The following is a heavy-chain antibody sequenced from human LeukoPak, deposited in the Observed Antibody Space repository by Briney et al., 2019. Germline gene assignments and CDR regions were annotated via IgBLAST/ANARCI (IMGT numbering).Heavy chain of an antibody. CDR3: ARVTAVAGTSVGVDA. CDR2: INSDASVT. CDR1: GFTFSSYS. V-gene: IGHV3-74*01. J-gene: IGHJ4*02. D-gene: IGHD6-19*01. Sequence: GGSLRLSCAASGFTFSSYSMNWVRQTPGKGLVWVSRINSDASVTTYADSVKGRFTISRDNAKNTLYLQMNSLRAEDTAVYYCARVTAVAGTSVGVDAWGQGILVTVS.